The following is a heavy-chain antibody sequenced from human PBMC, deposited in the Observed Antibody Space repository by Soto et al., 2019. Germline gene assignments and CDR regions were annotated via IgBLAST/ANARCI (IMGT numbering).Heavy chain of an antibody. CDR2: ISGSGGST. V-gene: IGHV3-23*01. D-gene: IGHD1-7*01. Sequence: GGSLRLSCAASGFTFSSYAMSWVRQAPGKGLEWVSAISGSGGSTYYADSVKGRFTISRDNSKKTLYLQMNSLRAEDTAVYYCSKAIITGTTPFDYWGQGTLVTVSP. J-gene: IGHJ4*02. CDR3: SKAIITGTTPFDY. CDR1: GFTFSSYA.